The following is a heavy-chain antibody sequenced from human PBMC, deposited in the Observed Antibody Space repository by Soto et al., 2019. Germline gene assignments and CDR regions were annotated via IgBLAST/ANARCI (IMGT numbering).Heavy chain of an antibody. J-gene: IGHJ6*03. Sequence: QLQLQESGPGLVKPSETLSLTCTVSGGSISSSSYYWGWIRQPPGKGLEWIGSIYYSGSTYYNPSLKSRVTISVDTSKNQFSLKLSSVTAADTAVYYCARLYSGRKSTYYYYYYMDVWGKGTTVTVSS. CDR3: ARLYSGRKSTYYYYYYMDV. CDR2: IYYSGST. V-gene: IGHV4-39*01. D-gene: IGHD5-12*01. CDR1: GGSISSSSYY.